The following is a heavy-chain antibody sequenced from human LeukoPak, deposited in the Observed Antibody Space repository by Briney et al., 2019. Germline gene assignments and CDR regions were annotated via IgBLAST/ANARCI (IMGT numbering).Heavy chain of an antibody. CDR3: AKDKSIMIVVVPFDY. CDR2: ISGSGGST. J-gene: IGHJ4*02. D-gene: IGHD3-22*01. CDR1: GFTFSSYA. Sequence: GGSLRLSCAASGFTFSSYAMGWVRQAPGKGLEWVSAISGSGGSTYYADSVKGRFTISRDNSKNTLYLQMNSLRAEDTAVYYCAKDKSIMIVVVPFDYWGQGTLVAVSS. V-gene: IGHV3-23*01.